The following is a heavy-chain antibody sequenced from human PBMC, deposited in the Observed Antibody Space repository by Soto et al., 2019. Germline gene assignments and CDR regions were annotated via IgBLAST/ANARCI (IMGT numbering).Heavy chain of an antibody. CDR2: ISGSGDST. V-gene: IGHV3-23*01. D-gene: IGHD6-19*01. CDR3: AKERSSGWSFDY. J-gene: IGHJ4*02. CDR1: GFTFSTYA. Sequence: PGGSLRLSCAASGFTFSTYAMNWARQAPGKGLEWVSGISGSGDSTYYADSVKGRFTVSRDNSKNTLYLQMNSLRAEDTAVFYCAKERSSGWSFDYWGQGTLVTVSS.